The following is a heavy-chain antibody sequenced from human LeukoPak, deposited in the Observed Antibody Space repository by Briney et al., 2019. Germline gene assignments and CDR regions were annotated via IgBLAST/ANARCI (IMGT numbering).Heavy chain of an antibody. CDR2: IKQDGSEK. CDR3: ARLGGVRDNYLDY. CDR1: GFTFSSYW. Sequence: SGGSLRLSCAASGFTFSSYWMSWVRQAPGKGLEWVANIKQDGSEKYYVDSVKGRFTISRDNAKNSLYLQMNSLRAEDTAVYYCARLGGVRDNYLDYWGQGTLVTVSS. J-gene: IGHJ4*02. V-gene: IGHV3-7*01. D-gene: IGHD3-16*01.